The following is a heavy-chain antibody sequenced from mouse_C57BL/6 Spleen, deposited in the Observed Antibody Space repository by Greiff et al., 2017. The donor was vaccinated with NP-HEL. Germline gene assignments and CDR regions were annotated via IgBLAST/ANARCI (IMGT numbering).Heavy chain of an antibody. CDR2: IYPGDGDT. CDR1: GYAFSSYW. D-gene: IGHD1-2*01. CDR3: ARDYGRFYAMDY. Sequence: QVQLKESGAELVKPGASVKISCKASGYAFSSYWMNWVKQRPGKGLEWIGQIYPGDGDTNYNGKFKGKATLTADKSSSTAYMQLSSLTSEDSAVYFCARDYGRFYAMDYWGQGTSVTVSS. J-gene: IGHJ4*01. V-gene: IGHV1-80*01.